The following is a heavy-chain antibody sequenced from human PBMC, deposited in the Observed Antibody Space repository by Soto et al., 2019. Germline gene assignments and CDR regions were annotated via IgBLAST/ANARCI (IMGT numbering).Heavy chain of an antibody. D-gene: IGHD3-3*01. CDR2: VYYLGRT. Sequence: PSETLSLTCTVSSASFRGGSYYWSWIRQPPGKGLEWIGYVYYLGRTNYNPSLKSRVTISMDTSKNQFSLWLSSVTAADTAIYYCARDFDYFDYWRQGTLVTVSS. CDR1: SASFRGGSYY. V-gene: IGHV4-61*01. J-gene: IGHJ4*02. CDR3: ARDFDYFDY.